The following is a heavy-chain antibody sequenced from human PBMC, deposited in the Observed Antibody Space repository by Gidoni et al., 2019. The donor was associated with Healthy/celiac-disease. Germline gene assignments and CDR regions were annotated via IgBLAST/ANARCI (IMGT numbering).Heavy chain of an antibody. J-gene: IGHJ4*02. Sequence: EVQLLESGGGLVQPGGSLRLSCAASGFTFSSYAMSWVRQAPGKGLAWVSAISGSGGSTYYADSVKGRFTISRDNSKNTLYLKMNSLRAEDTAVYYCAKDTFGDSRSYWGQGTLVTVSS. CDR2: ISGSGGST. CDR3: AKDTFGDSRSY. V-gene: IGHV3-23*01. CDR1: GFTFSSYA. D-gene: IGHD4-17*01.